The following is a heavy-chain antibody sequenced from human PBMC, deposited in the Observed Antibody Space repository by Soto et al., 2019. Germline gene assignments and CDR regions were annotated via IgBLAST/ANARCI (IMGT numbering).Heavy chain of an antibody. J-gene: IGHJ6*02. CDR1: GYSVSSSDYY. CDR2: MFYSGLT. V-gene: IGHV4-39*01. Sequence: PSETLSLTCSVSGYSVSSSDYYWAWIRQPPGKGLESIGSMFYSGLTYYNPSLKSRVTLSVDTSKNQFSVRLNSVTAADTAVYYCAPLSVSLSGPYGIHVWGQGTTVTVSS. D-gene: IGHD2-15*01. CDR3: APLSVSLSGPYGIHV.